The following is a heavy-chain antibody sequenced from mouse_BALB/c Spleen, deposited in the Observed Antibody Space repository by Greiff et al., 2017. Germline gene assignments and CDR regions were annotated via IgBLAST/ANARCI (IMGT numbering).Heavy chain of an antibody. J-gene: IGHJ2*01. D-gene: IGHD4-1*01. V-gene: IGHV1-9*01. CDR2: IFPGSGST. CDR1: GYTFSSYW. CDR3: AKRTGFAY. Sequence: QVQLQQSGAELMKPGASVKMSCKATGYTFSSYWIQWVKQRPGHGLEWIGEIFPGSGSTNYNEKFKGKATFTADTSSNTAYMQLSSLTSEDSAVYYCAKRTGFAYWGQGTMVTVSA.